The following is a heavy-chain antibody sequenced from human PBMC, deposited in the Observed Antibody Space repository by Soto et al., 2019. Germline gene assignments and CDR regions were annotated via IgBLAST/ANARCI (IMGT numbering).Heavy chain of an antibody. J-gene: IGHJ6*02. V-gene: IGHV4-59*12. CDR2: LYNTGST. D-gene: IGHD3-10*01. CDR3: ARDALGRYYYYGMDV. Sequence: SETLSLTCTVSGGSISRYYWSWIRQPPGKGLEWIGYLYNTGSTIYNPSLKSRVTISVDTSKNQFSLKLSSVTAADTAVYYCARDALGRYYYYGMDVWGQGTTVTVSS. CDR1: GGSISRYY.